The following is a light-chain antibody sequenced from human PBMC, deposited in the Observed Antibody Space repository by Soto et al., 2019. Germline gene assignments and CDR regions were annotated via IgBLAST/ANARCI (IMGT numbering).Light chain of an antibody. Sequence: DIQMTQSPSTLSASVGDRVTITCRASQSISSWLAWYQQKPGKAPKLLIYKASSLESGVPSRFSGSGSGTKFTLTISTLQPDDFATFYCQQYNSYSQTFGRGTKVEIK. CDR2: KAS. CDR3: QQYNSYSQT. J-gene: IGKJ1*01. V-gene: IGKV1-5*03. CDR1: QSISSW.